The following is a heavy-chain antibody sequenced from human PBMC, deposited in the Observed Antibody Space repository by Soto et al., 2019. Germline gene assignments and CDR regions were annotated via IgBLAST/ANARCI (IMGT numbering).Heavy chain of an antibody. CDR3: AGGNDYAKIGY. CDR2: ISYSEST. J-gene: IGHJ4*02. Sequence: PSETLSLTCTVSGGSISSRVYYCSWIRRFPGKGLEWIGYISYSESTDYNPSLKSRVTISADTSKNQFSLKLSSVTAADTAVYYCAGGNDYAKIGYWGQGAQVTVSS. CDR1: GGSISSRVYY. D-gene: IGHD4-17*01. V-gene: IGHV4-31*03.